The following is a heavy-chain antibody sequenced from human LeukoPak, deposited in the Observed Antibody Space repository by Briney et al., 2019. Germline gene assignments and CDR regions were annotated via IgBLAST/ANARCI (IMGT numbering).Heavy chain of an antibody. CDR1: GGSISSYT. J-gene: IGHJ3*02. D-gene: IGHD4-17*01. CDR2: IYFSGTT. V-gene: IGHV4-59*08. CDR3: ARHIYGASVAFDI. Sequence: SETLSLTCAVSGGSISSYTWSWIRQPPGKGLEWIAYIYFSGTTNYNPSLKGRVIISVDTSTNQFSLKLSSVTAADTALYYCARHIYGASVAFDIWGQGTMVTVSS.